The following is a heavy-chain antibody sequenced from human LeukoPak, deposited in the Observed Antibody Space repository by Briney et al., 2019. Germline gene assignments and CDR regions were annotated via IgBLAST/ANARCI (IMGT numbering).Heavy chain of an antibody. V-gene: IGHV4-38-2*02. J-gene: IGHJ4*02. CDR2: IYHSGST. D-gene: IGHD5-18*01. CDR1: GYSISSGYY. Sequence: PSETLSLTCTVSGYSISSGYYWGWIRQPSGKGLEWIGSIYHSGSTYYNPSLKSRVTISVDTSKNQFSLKLSSVTAADTAVYYCARDGVDTAMASDYWGQGTLVTVSS. CDR3: ARDGVDTAMASDY.